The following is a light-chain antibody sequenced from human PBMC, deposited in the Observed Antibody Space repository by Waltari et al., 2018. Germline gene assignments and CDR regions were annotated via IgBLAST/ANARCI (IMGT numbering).Light chain of an antibody. V-gene: IGKV3-20*01. Sequence: EIVLTQSPASLSLSPGDRATLSCRASQSVGRTLAWYQQRPGQAPRLLIYDASSSATGIPDRFSGRGSGTDFSLTISRLEPEDCAVYYCQKYGTRPATFGQGTKVEVK. J-gene: IGKJ1*01. CDR3: QKYGTRPAT. CDR1: QSVGRT. CDR2: DAS.